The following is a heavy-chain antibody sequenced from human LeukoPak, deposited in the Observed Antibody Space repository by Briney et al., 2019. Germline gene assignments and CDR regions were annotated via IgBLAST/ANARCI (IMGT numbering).Heavy chain of an antibody. D-gene: IGHD3-10*01. CDR3: AKAIRGGGAFDI. CDR1: GFAFSTYP. J-gene: IGHJ3*02. V-gene: IGHV3-23*01. Sequence: GGSLRLSCAASGFAFSTYPINWVRQAPGKGLEWIAHIRDDYTTDYADSVKGRFTISRDNSKNTLYLQMNSLRAEDTAVYYCAKAIRGGGAFDIWGQGTMVTVSS. CDR2: IRDDYTT.